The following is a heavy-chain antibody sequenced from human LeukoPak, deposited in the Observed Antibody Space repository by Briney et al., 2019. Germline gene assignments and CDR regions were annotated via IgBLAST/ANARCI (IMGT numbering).Heavy chain of an antibody. D-gene: IGHD3-3*01. Sequence: GGSLSLSCAVSGLNNFSRYWMTWVRQAPGRGLEWVANIKEDESESYYVDSVKVRFTISRDNAKKSLYLQMDDLRAEDTAVCSCVRGRYNWSDWGRGTVVTVSS. CDR3: VRGRYNWSD. J-gene: IGHJ4*02. CDR1: GLNNFSRYW. V-gene: IGHV3-7*05. CDR2: IKEDESES.